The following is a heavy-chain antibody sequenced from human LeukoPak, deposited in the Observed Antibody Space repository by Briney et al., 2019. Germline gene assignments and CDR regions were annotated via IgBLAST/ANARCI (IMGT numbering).Heavy chain of an antibody. CDR1: GATFSSYA. Sequence: SANLSCKASGATFSSYAISWVRQAPGQGLEWPGTIIPIFGIANYAQKSQGRVTITADKYTSTAYMELSSLRSEDTAVYYCARDSPPYCGGDCYPDYWGQGTLVTVSS. CDR3: ARDSPPYCGGDCYPDY. J-gene: IGHJ4*02. CDR2: IIPIFGIA. V-gene: IGHV1-69*04. D-gene: IGHD2-21*02.